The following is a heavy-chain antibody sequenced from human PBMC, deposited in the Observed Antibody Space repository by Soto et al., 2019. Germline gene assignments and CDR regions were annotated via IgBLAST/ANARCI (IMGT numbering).Heavy chain of an antibody. CDR2: ISYDGSNK. D-gene: IGHD5-12*01. J-gene: IGHJ4*02. Sequence: QVQLVESGGGVVQAGRSMRLSCAASGLTFSSYGMHWVRQAPGKGLEWVAVISYDGSNKYYADSVKGRFTISRDNSKNTLYLQMNSLRAEDTAVYYCAKESYSGYVVDYWGQGTLVTVSS. CDR1: GLTFSSYG. CDR3: AKESYSGYVVDY. V-gene: IGHV3-30*18.